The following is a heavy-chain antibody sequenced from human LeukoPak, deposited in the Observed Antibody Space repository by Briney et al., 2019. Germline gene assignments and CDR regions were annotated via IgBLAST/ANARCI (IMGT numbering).Heavy chain of an antibody. J-gene: IGHJ4*01. V-gene: IGHV3-21*01. CDR2: MSSSSSYI. CDR1: GFTFSTYS. CDR3: ARETGYGDFDY. Sequence: GGSLRLSCAASGFTFSTYSMNWVRQAPGKGLEWVSSMSSSSSYIYYADSVKDRFTIYRDNAKNSLYLQMNSLRAEDTAVYYCARETGYGDFDYWGHGTLVTVSS. D-gene: IGHD4-17*01.